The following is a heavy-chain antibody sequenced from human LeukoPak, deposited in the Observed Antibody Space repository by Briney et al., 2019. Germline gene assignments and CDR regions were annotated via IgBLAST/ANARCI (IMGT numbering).Heavy chain of an antibody. CDR1: GFSFSDYS. CDR3: ARGDGDYYGSGSYPPPDY. J-gene: IGHJ4*02. CDR2: ISRSSRTI. Sequence: GGSLRLSCVASGFSFSDYSMICVRQAPGKGLEWISYISRSSRTIDYADSVKGRFTTSRDNAKSSLNLQMNSLRAEDTAVYYCARGDGDYYGSGSYPPPDYWGQGTLVTVSS. D-gene: IGHD3-10*01. V-gene: IGHV3-48*04.